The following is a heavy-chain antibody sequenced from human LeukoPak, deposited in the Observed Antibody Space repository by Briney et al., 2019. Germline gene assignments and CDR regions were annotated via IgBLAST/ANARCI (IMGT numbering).Heavy chain of an antibody. V-gene: IGHV3-30*02. CDR1: GFTFSSYG. CDR2: IRYDGSNK. J-gene: IGHJ5*02. D-gene: IGHD2-15*01. Sequence: GGSLRLSCAASGFTFSSYGMHWVRQAPGKGLEWVAFIRYDGSNKYYADSVKGRFTISRDNSKNTLYLQMNSLRAEDTAVYYCARDHIVVVVAATRGGYWFDPWGQGTLVTVSS. CDR3: ARDHIVVVVAATRGGYWFDP.